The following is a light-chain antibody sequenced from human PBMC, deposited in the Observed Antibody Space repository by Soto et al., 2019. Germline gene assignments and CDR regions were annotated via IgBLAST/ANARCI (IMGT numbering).Light chain of an antibody. CDR2: DVN. Sequence: QSVLTQPRSVSGSPGQSVTISCTGASSDVGGYDYVSWYQQHPGKAPKFMIYDVNKRPSGGPDRFSGAKSGNTASLTISGLQAEHEADYYCCSYTGSYTWVFGGGTKLTVL. CDR1: SSDVGGYDY. J-gene: IGLJ3*02. V-gene: IGLV2-11*01. CDR3: CSYTGSYTWV.